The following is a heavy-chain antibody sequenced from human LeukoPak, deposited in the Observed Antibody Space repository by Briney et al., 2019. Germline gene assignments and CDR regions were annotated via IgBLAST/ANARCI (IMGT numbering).Heavy chain of an antibody. CDR3: ARVIVVVAALAAFDI. D-gene: IGHD2-15*01. V-gene: IGHV4-39*07. CDR2: IYYSGST. J-gene: IGHJ3*02. CDR1: GGSISSSSYY. Sequence: SETLSLTCTVSGGSISSSSYYWGWIRQPPGKGLEWIGSIYYSGSTNYNPSLKSRVTISVDTSKNQFSLKLSSVTAADTAVYYCARVIVVVAALAAFDIWGQGTMVTVSS.